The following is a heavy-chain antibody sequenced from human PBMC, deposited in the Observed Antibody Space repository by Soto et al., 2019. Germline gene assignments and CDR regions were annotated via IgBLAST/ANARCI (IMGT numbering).Heavy chain of an antibody. V-gene: IGHV3-74*01. Sequence: GGSLRLSCAGSGFTFSGYWMHWVRQGPGKGLVWVSRINSDGSTTAYADSVKGRFTISRDNSANTLYLQMSSLRAEDTAVYYCTHCRGESCHGGYFGMDVWGQGTTVTVSS. CDR2: INSDGSTT. J-gene: IGHJ6*02. CDR1: GFTFSGYW. D-gene: IGHD2-15*01. CDR3: THCRGESCHGGYFGMDV.